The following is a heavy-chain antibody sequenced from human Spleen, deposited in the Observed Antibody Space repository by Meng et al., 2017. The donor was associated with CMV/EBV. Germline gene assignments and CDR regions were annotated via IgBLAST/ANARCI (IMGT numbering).Heavy chain of an antibody. CDR2: ISSGSGSI. J-gene: IGHJ6*02. Sequence: GGSLRLSCAASGFPFSNYEMNWVRQAPGKGLEWVSCISSGSGSIYYADSVKGRFTISRDNAKNSLYLQMSSLRVEDTAVYYCARDATSSSSPYYGMDVWGQGTTVTVSS. CDR1: GFPFSNYE. V-gene: IGHV3-48*03. CDR3: ARDATSSSSPYYGMDV. D-gene: IGHD6-6*01.